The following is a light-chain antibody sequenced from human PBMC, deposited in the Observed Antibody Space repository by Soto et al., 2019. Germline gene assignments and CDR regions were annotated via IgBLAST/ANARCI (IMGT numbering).Light chain of an antibody. CDR3: GTWDSSLSAVV. CDR2: DTD. J-gene: IGLJ2*01. CDR1: SSNIGNNY. V-gene: IGLV1-51*01. Sequence: QSVLTQPTSVSAAPGQKVAISCSGSSSNIGNNYVTWYQQLPGKAPQLLIYDTDKRPSGIPDRFSGSQSGTSATLDISGLQTGDEADYYCGTWDSSLSAVVFGGGTKLTVL.